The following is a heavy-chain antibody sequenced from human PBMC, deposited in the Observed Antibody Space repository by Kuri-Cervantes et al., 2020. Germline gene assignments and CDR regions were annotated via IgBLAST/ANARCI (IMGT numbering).Heavy chain of an antibody. J-gene: IGHJ4*02. CDR2: ISAYNGNT. CDR1: GYTFTSYG. Sequence: ASVKVSCKASGYTFTSYGISWVRQAPGQGLEWMGWISAYNGNTNYAQKLQGRVTMTTDTSTSTAYMELRSLRSDDTAVYYCATSLMDRSGYYPDYWGQGTLVTVSS. CDR3: ATSLMDRSGYYPDY. V-gene: IGHV1-18*01. D-gene: IGHD3-22*01.